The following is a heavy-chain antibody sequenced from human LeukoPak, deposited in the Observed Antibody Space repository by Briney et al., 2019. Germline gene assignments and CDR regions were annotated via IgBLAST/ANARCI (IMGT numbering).Heavy chain of an antibody. V-gene: IGHV4-31*03. J-gene: IGHJ3*02. CDR3: ARVAYYYDSSGYSRAFDI. Sequence: SETLSLTCTVSGGSISSGSYYWTWIRQHPGKGLEWIGYIYYSGSAYYNPSLKSRVTISVDTSKNQFSLRLSSVTAADTAVYYCARVAYYYDSSGYSRAFDIWGQGTMVTVSS. CDR2: IYYSGSA. CDR1: GGSISSGSYY. D-gene: IGHD3-22*01.